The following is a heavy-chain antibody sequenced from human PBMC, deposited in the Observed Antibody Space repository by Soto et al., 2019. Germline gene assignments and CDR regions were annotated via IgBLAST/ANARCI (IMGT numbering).Heavy chain of an antibody. V-gene: IGHV2-5*04. CDR2: IYWTDLK. D-gene: IGHD4-17*01. CDR1: GFSFSTSGVG. CDR3: VHLGEFYGYYEDYWYFDL. Sequence: QITLKESGPTLVKPTQTLTLTCTFSGFSFSTSGVGVGWIRQPPGKALEWLALIYWTDLKSYSPSLKSRLTLTQDTSKNQVVLRMTNMDPVDTGTYYCVHLGEFYGYYEDYWYFDLWGRGTLVTVSS. J-gene: IGHJ2*01.